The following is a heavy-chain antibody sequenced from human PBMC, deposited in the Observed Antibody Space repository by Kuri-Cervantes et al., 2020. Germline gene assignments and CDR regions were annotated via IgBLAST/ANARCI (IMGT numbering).Heavy chain of an antibody. CDR2: MNPNSGNT. J-gene: IGHJ4*02. V-gene: IGHV1-8*02. CDR3: ARLSSYYGSGSYETEDY. D-gene: IGHD3-10*01. Sequence: ASVKVSCKASGYTFTSYGISWVRQAPGQGLEWMGWMNPNSGNTGYAQKFQGRVTMTRNTSISTAYMELSSLRSEDTAVYYCARLSSYYGSGSYETEDYWGQGTLVTVSS. CDR1: GYTFTSYG.